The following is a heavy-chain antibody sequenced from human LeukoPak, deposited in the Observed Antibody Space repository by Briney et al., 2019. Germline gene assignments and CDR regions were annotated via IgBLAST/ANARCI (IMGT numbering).Heavy chain of an antibody. J-gene: IGHJ4*02. Sequence: PGGSLRLSCAASGFTFSGSAMHWVRQASGKGLEWVGRIRSKANSYATAYAASVKGRFTISRDDSKNTAYLQMNSLKTEDTAVYYCTIRNWNYPFLDYWGQGTLVTVSS. CDR3: TIRNWNYPFLDY. V-gene: IGHV3-73*01. CDR2: IRSKANSYAT. D-gene: IGHD1-7*01. CDR1: GFTFSGSA.